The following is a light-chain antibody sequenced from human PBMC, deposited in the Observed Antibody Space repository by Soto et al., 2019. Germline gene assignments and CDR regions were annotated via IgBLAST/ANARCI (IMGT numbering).Light chain of an antibody. Sequence: EIVLTQSAGTLSLSPGERATLSCRASQTVSGRYLAWFQQKPGQTPRLLIYDASTRAAGVPDRFSGSGSGTDFSLTINRLEPEDFAAYYCQHYGSSPWTFGQGTKVEIK. CDR1: QTVSGRY. V-gene: IGKV3-20*01. CDR2: DAS. CDR3: QHYGSSPWT. J-gene: IGKJ1*01.